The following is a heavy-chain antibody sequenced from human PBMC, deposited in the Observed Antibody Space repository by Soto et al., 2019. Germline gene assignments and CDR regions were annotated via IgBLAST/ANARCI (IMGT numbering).Heavy chain of an antibody. CDR2: IIPVLGTT. CDR1: GGLFSSFA. D-gene: IGHD3-16*01. Sequence: QAQLVQSGAAVKKPGSSVKVSCKDSGGLFSSFAISWVRQAPGQGLEWLGGIIPVLGTTDYEQKLQGRVTITADESTNTAYMELSSLTSDDTAMYYCSRGGCPYVWINEFWGQGPQVAVPS. V-gene: IGHV1-69*01. J-gene: IGHJ4*02. CDR3: SRGGCPYVWINEF.